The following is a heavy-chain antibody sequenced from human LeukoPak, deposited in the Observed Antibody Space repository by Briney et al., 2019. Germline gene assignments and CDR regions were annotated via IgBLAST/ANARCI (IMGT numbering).Heavy chain of an antibody. CDR1: GFTFSSYS. Sequence: GGSLRLSCAASGFTFSSYSMNWVRRAPGKGLEWVSSISSSSSYIYYADSVKGRFTISRDNAKNSLYLQMNSLRAEDTAVYYCASPRNYYDSSGYIFYWGQGTLVTVSS. V-gene: IGHV3-21*01. J-gene: IGHJ4*02. D-gene: IGHD3-22*01. CDR3: ASPRNYYDSSGYIFY. CDR2: ISSSSSYI.